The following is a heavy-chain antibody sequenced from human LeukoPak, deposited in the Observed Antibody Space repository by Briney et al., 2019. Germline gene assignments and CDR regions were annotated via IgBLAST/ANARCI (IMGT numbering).Heavy chain of an antibody. V-gene: IGHV4-59*01. D-gene: IGHD4-17*01. CDR1: GGSMNNYY. CDR2: ISDSGST. Sequence: PSGTLSLTCTVSGGSMNNYYWSWIRQAPGKGLEWIGYISDSGSTNYNPSLRSRVTISVDTSKNQFSLKLSSVTAADTALYYCARYDYGACWFDPWGQGTLVPLSS. J-gene: IGHJ5*02. CDR3: ARYDYGACWFDP.